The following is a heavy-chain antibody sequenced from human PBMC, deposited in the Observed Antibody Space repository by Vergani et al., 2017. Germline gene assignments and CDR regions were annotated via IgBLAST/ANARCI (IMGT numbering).Heavy chain of an antibody. V-gene: IGHV4-61*02. CDR1: GGSTSSGLYY. CDR3: ARGNSSSWPLDY. Sequence: QVQLQESGPGLVKPSQTLSLTCTVSGGSTSSGLYYWSWIRQPAGKGLEWIGRVDSSGSTHYNPSLKSRVTISVDTSKNQFSLQLRSVTAADTAVYFCARGNSSSWPLDYWGQGTLVTVSS. CDR2: VDSSGST. D-gene: IGHD6-13*01. J-gene: IGHJ4*02.